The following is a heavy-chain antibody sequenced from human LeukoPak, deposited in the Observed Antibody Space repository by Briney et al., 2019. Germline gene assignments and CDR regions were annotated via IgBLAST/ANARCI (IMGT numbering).Heavy chain of an antibody. CDR3: ARSDLYSGSYYFDY. V-gene: IGHV3-20*04. D-gene: IGHD1-26*01. Sequence: GGSLRLSCAASGFTFDDFGMNWVRQAPGKGLEWVAGINWNGGSTEYADSVKGGFTISRDKAKNSLYLQMKSLRAEDTALYYCARSDLYSGSYYFDYWGQGTLVTVSS. J-gene: IGHJ4*02. CDR1: GFTFDDFG. CDR2: INWNGGST.